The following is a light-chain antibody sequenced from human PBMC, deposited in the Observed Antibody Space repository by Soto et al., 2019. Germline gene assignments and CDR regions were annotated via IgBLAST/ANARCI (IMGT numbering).Light chain of an antibody. V-gene: IGLV2-14*01. CDR2: EVS. CDR3: SSYTSSSTPV. J-gene: IGLJ1*01. CDR1: SSDVGGYKY. Sequence: QSALTQPASVSGSPGQSITISCTGTSSDVGGYKYVSWYQHHPGKAPKLMISEVSNRPSGVSDRFSGSKSGNTAYLTISGLQAEDEADYYCSSYTSSSTPVFGTGTKLTVL.